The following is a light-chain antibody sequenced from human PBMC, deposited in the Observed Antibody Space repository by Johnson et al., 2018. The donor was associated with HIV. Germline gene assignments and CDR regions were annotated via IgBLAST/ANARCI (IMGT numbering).Light chain of an antibody. V-gene: IGLV1-51*02. CDR3: GTWDSSLSGV. CDR2: ENN. J-gene: IGLJ1*01. CDR1: SSNIGNNY. Sequence: QSVLTQPPSLSAAPGQKVTISCSGSSSNIGNNYVSWYQQLPGTAPKLLIYENNKRPSGIPDRFSGPKSGTSATLGITGLQTGDEADYYCGTWDSSLSGVFGTWTKVTVL.